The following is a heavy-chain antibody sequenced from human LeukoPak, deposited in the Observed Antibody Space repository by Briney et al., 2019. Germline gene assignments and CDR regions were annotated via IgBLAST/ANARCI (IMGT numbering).Heavy chain of an antibody. D-gene: IGHD3-10*01. CDR3: TTELVWFGVLAH. CDR2: IKSKTDGGTT. V-gene: IGHV3-15*01. CDR1: GFTFNNAW. J-gene: IGHJ4*02. Sequence: PGGSLRLSCAGSGFTFNNAWMTWVRQAPGKGLEWVGRIKSKTDGGTTDYAAPVKDRFTILRDDSKSTLYLQMNSLQTEDTGVYYCTTELVWFGVLAHWGQGTLATVSS.